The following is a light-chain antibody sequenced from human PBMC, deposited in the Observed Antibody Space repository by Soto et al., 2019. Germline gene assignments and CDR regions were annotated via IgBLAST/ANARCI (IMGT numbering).Light chain of an antibody. CDR3: QQYNNWPMYT. J-gene: IGKJ2*01. CDR1: QSVSASF. Sequence: EIVLTQSPGTLSLSPGERATLSCRASQSVSASFLTWYQQKPGQAPRLLIYGASSRATGIPDRFSGGGSGTDFTLTISRLEPEDFAVYYCQQYNNWPMYTFGQGTKLEIK. CDR2: GAS. V-gene: IGKV3-20*01.